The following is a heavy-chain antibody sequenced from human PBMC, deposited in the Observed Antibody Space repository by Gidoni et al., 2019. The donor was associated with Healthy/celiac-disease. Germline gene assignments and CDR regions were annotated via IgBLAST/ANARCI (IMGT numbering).Heavy chain of an antibody. Sequence: EVQLVQSGAEVKKTGESLKISCKGSGYSFTSYWIGWVRQLPGKRLDWMGIISPGDSDPRYSPSFQDQVTISADKSISTAYLQWSSLKASDTAMYYCARGSDYGYYVNYWGQGTLVTVSS. J-gene: IGHJ4*02. D-gene: IGHD4-17*01. V-gene: IGHV5-51*01. CDR1: GYSFTSYW. CDR3: ARGSDYGYYVNY. CDR2: ISPGDSDP.